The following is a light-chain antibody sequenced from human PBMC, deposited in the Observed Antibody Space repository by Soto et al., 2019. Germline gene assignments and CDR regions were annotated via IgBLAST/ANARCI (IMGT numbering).Light chain of an antibody. V-gene: IGLV2-14*01. CDR1: SSDVGGYNY. J-gene: IGLJ1*01. CDR2: DVS. CDR3: SSYTSSRTL. Sequence: QSALTQPASVSGSPGQSITISCTGTSSDVGGYNYVSWYQQHPGKAPKLMIYDVSNRPSGVSNRFSGSKSGNTAALTISGLQAEYEADYYCSSYTSSRTLFGTGTKLTVL.